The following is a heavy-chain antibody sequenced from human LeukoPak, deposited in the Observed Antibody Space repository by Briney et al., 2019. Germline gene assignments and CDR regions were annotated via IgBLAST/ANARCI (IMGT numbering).Heavy chain of an antibody. CDR2: ISSSSTYT. D-gene: IGHD2-8*01. V-gene: IGHV3-11*06. J-gene: IGHJ5*02. Sequence: KPGGSLRLSCEASGFTFSDYYMTWIRQAPGKGLEWVSYISSSSTYTNYADSVKGRFTISRDNAKNSLYLQMNSLRAEDTAVYYCARDNGEWRLNWFDHWGQGTLVTVSS. CDR3: ARDNGEWRLNWFDH. CDR1: GFTFSDYY.